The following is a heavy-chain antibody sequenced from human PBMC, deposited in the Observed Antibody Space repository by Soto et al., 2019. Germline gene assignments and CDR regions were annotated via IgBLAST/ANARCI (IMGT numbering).Heavy chain of an antibody. CDR3: ARLTFFTGDYYYYGMDV. Sequence: GESLKISCKGSGYSFTSCWIGWVRQMPGKGLEWMGIIYPGDSDTRYSPSFQGQVTISADKSISTAYLQWSSLKASDTAMYYCARLTFFTGDYYYYGMDVWGQGTTVTVSS. CDR2: IYPGDSDT. D-gene: IGHD2-8*02. J-gene: IGHJ6*02. V-gene: IGHV5-51*01. CDR1: GYSFTSCW.